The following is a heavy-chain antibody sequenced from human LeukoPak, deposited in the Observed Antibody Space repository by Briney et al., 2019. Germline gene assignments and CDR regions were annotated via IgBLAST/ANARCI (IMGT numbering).Heavy chain of an antibody. J-gene: IGHJ4*02. CDR3: ARDPAAASTSAGFDY. V-gene: IGHV3-21*01. CDR2: ISSSSSYI. Sequence: GGSLRLSCAASGFTFSSYAMHWVRQAPGKGLEWVSSISSSSSYIYYADSVKGRFTISRDNAKNSLYLQMNSLRAEDTAVYYCARDPAAASTSAGFDYWGQGTLVTVSS. CDR1: GFTFSSYA. D-gene: IGHD2-2*01.